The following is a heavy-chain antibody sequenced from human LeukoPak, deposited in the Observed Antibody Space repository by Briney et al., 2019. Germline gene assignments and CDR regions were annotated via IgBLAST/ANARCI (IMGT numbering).Heavy chain of an antibody. Sequence: PQTLSLTCTLPGASIITETYFWPWVRQTAGKELEWIVRISFTGSTDYTPSLRSRVIISRDRSKNQFSLGLNSVTATDTAVYYCARDRSYGGSRFDTWGQGILVTVSS. V-gene: IGHV4-61*02. J-gene: IGHJ5*02. CDR3: ARDRSYGGSRFDT. CDR1: GASIITETYF. CDR2: ISFTGST. D-gene: IGHD3-10*01.